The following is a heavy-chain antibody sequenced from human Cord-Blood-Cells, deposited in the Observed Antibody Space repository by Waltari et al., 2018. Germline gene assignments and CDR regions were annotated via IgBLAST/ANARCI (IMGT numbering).Heavy chain of an antibody. CDR2: IYHSAST. D-gene: IGHD2-8*02. V-gene: IGHV4-4*02. Sequence: EIYHSASTNYNPSLKSRVTISVDKSKNQFSLTLSSVTAADTAVYYCASPPGYCTGGVCYDAFDIWGQGTMVTVSS. CDR3: ASPPGYCTGGVCYDAFDI. J-gene: IGHJ3*02.